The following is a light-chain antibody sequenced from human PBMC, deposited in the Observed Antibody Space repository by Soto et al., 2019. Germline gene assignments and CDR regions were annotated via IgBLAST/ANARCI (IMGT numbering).Light chain of an antibody. Sequence: EIELTQSPVILSLSPGERATLSCRASQSVDNQLAWYQLKPGQAPRLLIFDASRRVTGIPARFSGSGSGTDFTLTVSSLEPEDLAVYYCQQRAGSSTFGQGTRLEIK. J-gene: IGKJ5*01. CDR1: QSVDNQ. V-gene: IGKV3-11*01. CDR2: DAS. CDR3: QQRAGSST.